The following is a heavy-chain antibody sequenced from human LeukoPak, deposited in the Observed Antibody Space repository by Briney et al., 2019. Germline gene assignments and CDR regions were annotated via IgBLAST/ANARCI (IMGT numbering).Heavy chain of an antibody. CDR3: ARGHDYSNQFDY. CDR2: MNPNSGNT. J-gene: IGHJ4*02. Sequence: GASVKVSCKASGYTFTSYDINWVRQATGQGLEWTGWMNPNSGNTGYAQKFQGRVTMTRNTSISTAYMELSSLRSEDTAVYYCARGHDYSNQFDYWGQGTLVTVSS. V-gene: IGHV1-8*01. CDR1: GYTFTSYD. D-gene: IGHD4-11*01.